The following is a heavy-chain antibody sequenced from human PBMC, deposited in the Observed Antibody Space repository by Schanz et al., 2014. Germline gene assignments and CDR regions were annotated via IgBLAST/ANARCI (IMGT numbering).Heavy chain of an antibody. CDR3: ARDGDRFYHNYYMDV. D-gene: IGHD4-17*01. J-gene: IGHJ6*03. CDR1: GFTVSSNH. V-gene: IGHV3-11*06. CDR2: ISSGSSYA. Sequence: VQLVESGGGLVQPGGSLRLSCAVSGFTVSSNHMSWVRQAPGKGLEWVSDISSGSSYANYADSVKGRFTISRDNAKNSLYLQMNSLRAEDTAVYYCARDGDRFYHNYYMDVWGKGTTVTVSS.